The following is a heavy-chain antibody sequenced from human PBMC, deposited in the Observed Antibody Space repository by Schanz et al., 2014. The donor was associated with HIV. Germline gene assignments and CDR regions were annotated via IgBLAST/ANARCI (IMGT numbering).Heavy chain of an antibody. CDR1: GFAVSSNF. J-gene: IGHJ4*02. V-gene: IGHV3-74*02. D-gene: IGHD2-21*02. CDR3: ARGLVT. Sequence: EVQLVESGGGLIQRGGSLRLSCAASGFAVSSNFLNWVRQTPGKGLVWVSRINEDGSSTSYADSVKGRFTISRDNAKNTLYLQMNSLRAEDTAVYYCARGLVTWGQGALVTVSS. CDR2: INEDGSST.